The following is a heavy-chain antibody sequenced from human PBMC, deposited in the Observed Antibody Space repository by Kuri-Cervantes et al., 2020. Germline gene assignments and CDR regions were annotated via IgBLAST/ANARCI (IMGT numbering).Heavy chain of an antibody. CDR2: IYSGGST. CDR3: AKDKSARGYYYYGMDV. D-gene: IGHD6-6*01. J-gene: IGHJ6*02. V-gene: IGHV3-53*05. Sequence: GESLKISCAASGFTVSSNYMSWVRQAPGKGLEWVSVIYSGGSTYYADSVKGRFTISRDNAKNSLYLQMNSLRAEDTALYYCAKDKSARGYYYYGMDVWGQGTTVTVSS. CDR1: GFTVSSNY.